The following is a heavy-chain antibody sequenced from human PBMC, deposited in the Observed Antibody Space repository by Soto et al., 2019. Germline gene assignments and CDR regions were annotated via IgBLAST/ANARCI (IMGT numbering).Heavy chain of an antibody. CDR1: GFNFSSYA. CDR2: ISYDGSNK. Sequence: GGSLRLSCAASGFNFSSYAMHWVRQAPGKGLEWVAVISYDGSNKYYADSVKGRFTISRDNSKNTLYLQMNSLRAEDTAVYYCAREGGGGCSGGSCYNWFDPWGQGTLVTVSS. J-gene: IGHJ5*02. D-gene: IGHD2-15*01. V-gene: IGHV3-30-3*01. CDR3: AREGGGGCSGGSCYNWFDP.